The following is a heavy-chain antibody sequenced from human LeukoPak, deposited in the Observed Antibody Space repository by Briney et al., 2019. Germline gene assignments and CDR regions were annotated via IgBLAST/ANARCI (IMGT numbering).Heavy chain of an antibody. D-gene: IGHD5-12*01. V-gene: IGHV3-23*01. J-gene: IGHJ4*02. CDR3: AKDDAWLRFLY. CDR2: ISGNGDIT. CDR1: GFTFSNHG. Sequence: GGSLRLSCAASGFTFSNHGLNWVRQAPGKGLEWVSGISGNGDITYYADSVKGRFTISRDNSKNTLYLQMNSLRAEDTAIYYCAKDDAWLRFLYWGQGTLVTVSS.